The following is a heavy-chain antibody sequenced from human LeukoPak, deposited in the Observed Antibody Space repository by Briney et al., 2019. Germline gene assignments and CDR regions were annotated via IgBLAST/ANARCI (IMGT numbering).Heavy chain of an antibody. V-gene: IGHV3-48*03. D-gene: IGHD2-8*02. CDR3: ARDISGGLGYFDY. J-gene: IGHJ4*02. CDR1: GFTFSSYE. Sequence: GGSLRLSRAASGFTFSSYEMNWVRQAPGKGLEWVSYISNSGSSGSSIHYADSVKGRFTISRDNAKNSLYLQMNSLRAEDTAVYYCARDISGGLGYFDYWGQGTLVTVSS. CDR2: ISNSGSSGSSI.